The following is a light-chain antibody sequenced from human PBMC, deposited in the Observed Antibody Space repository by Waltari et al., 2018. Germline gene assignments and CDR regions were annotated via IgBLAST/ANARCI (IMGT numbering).Light chain of an antibody. Sequence: SYVLTQPPSLSVAPGQTARITCGGNNIRSKGVHWYQQKQGQAPVLVAQDAIARPSGSPERFSGSNSGITATLTISRVDPGDEADYYCQVWDTTSDHVVFGGGTKLTVL. CDR2: DAI. J-gene: IGLJ2*01. CDR3: QVWDTTSDHVV. V-gene: IGLV3-21*02. CDR1: NIRSKG.